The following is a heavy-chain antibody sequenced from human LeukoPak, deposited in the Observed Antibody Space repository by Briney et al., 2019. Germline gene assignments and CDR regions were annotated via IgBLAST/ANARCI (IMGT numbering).Heavy chain of an antibody. Sequence: GGSLRLSCTASGFTFSISDMHWARQAPGKGLEWVAVIWYDGSNEYYADSVKGRFTISRDNSKNTVYLQINSLRAEDTAVYYCARSLKGDSYGMDVWGQGTTVTVSS. J-gene: IGHJ6*02. V-gene: IGHV3-33*01. CDR1: GFTFSISD. CDR3: ARSLKGDSYGMDV. D-gene: IGHD2-21*01. CDR2: IWYDGSNE.